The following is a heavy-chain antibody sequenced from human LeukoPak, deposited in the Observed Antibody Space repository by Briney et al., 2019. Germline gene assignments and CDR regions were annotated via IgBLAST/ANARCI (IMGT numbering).Heavy chain of an antibody. CDR2: ISGSGGST. D-gene: IGHD5-18*01. V-gene: IGHV3-23*01. J-gene: IGHJ4*02. CDR3: ARDEAHTALDY. CDR1: GFTFSSYA. Sequence: GGSLRLSCAASGFTFSSYATSWVRQAPGKGLEWVSGISGSGGSTYYADSVKGRFTISRDNAKNSLYLQMNSLRAEDTAVYYCARDEAHTALDYWGQGTLVTGSS.